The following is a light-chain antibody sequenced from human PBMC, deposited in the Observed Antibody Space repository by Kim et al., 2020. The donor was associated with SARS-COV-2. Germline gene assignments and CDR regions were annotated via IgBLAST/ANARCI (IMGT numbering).Light chain of an antibody. V-gene: IGLV2-14*03. CDR2: DVS. J-gene: IGLJ2*01. CDR1: SSDVGGYNY. CDR3: SSYTSSSTLV. Sequence: QSALTQPASVSGSPGQSITISCTGTSSDVGGYNYVSWYQQHPGKVSKLMIYDVSSRPSGVSNRFSGSKSGNTASLTISGLQTEDEADYYCSSYTSSSTLVFGAGTQLTVL.